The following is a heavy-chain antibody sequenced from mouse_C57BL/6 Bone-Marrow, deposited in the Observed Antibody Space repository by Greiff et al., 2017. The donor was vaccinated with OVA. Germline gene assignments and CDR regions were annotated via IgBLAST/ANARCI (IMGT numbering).Heavy chain of an antibody. CDR2: IWSDGST. CDR3: ARDNYGSSYGYFDV. CDR1: GFSFTSYG. D-gene: IGHD1-1*01. Sequence: VQLQQSGPGLVAPSPCLSISCTASGFSFTSYGVHWVRQPPGKGLEWLVVIWSDGSTTYYSAHKSRLSISKDNSKYQVFLKMNSRQTDDTAMDYCARDNYGSSYGYFDVWGKGTTVTVSS. J-gene: IGHJ1*03. V-gene: IGHV2-6*03.